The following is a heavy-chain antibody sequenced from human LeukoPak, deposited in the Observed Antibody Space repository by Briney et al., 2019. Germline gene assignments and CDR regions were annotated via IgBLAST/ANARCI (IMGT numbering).Heavy chain of an antibody. CDR3: AKGYGGNYYYYYMDL. D-gene: IGHD4-23*01. CDR1: GFTFSSYG. CDR2: IRSDGSNK. Sequence: GSLRLSCAAFGFTFSSYGMHWVRQAPGKGLEWVAFIRSDGSNKYYADSVKGRFTISRDNSKNTLYLQMNSLRAEDTAVYYCAKGYGGNYYYYYMDLWGKGTTVTVSS. V-gene: IGHV3-30*02. J-gene: IGHJ6*03.